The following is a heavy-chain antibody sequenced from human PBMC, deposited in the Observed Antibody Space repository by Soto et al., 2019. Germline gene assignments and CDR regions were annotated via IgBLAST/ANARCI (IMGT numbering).Heavy chain of an antibody. CDR1: GFTFSSYS. V-gene: IGHV3-21*01. CDR3: VIGRSVVVARYFHSWPPRPFFDL. J-gene: IGHJ5*02. D-gene: IGHD2-15*01. Sequence: PGGSLRLSCAASGFTFSSYSMNWVRQAPGKGLEWVSSISSSSSYIYYADSVKGRFTISRDNAKNSLYLQMNSLRAEDTAVYYCVIGRSVVVARYFHSWPPRPFFDL. CDR2: ISSSSSYI.